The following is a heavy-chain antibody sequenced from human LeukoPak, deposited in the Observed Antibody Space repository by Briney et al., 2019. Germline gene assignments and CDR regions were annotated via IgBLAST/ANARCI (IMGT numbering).Heavy chain of an antibody. CDR2: ISYDGSNK. CDR3: AKSYSYYHMDD. CDR1: GFTFSSYG. J-gene: IGHJ6*03. Sequence: PGRSLRLSCAASGFTFSSYGMHWVRQAPGKGLEWVAVISYDGSNKYYADSVKGRFTISRDNSKNTLYLQMNSLRGDDTAVYYCAKSYSYYHMDDWGKGTSVTVSS. V-gene: IGHV3-30*18.